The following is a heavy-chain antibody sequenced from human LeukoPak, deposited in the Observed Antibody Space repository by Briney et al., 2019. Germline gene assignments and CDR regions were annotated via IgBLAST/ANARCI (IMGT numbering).Heavy chain of an antibody. J-gene: IGHJ6*03. CDR3: ARVSSGSYFGYYYYYMDV. D-gene: IGHD1-26*01. CDR2: MSSDRSST. CDR1: GVIFSTYW. Sequence: PGGSLRLSCAASGVIFSTYWMHWGRHAPGKGLGWVSLMSSDRSSTSYADSVKGRFTISRDNSKNTLYLQMNSLRAEDTAVYYCARVSSGSYFGYYYYYMDVWGKRTTVTVSS. V-gene: IGHV3-74*01.